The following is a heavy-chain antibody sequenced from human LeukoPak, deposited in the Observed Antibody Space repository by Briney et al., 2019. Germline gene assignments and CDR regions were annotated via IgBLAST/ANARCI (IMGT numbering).Heavy chain of an antibody. D-gene: IGHD6-19*01. V-gene: IGHV3-48*02. CDR3: ARGGWDFDY. Sequence: PGESLKISCAASGFTFSSYSMNWVRQAPGKGLEWVSYISSSSSTIYYADSVRGRFTISRDNAKNSLYLEMNSLRDEDTAVYYCARGGWDFDYWGQGTLVTVSS. CDR2: ISSSSSTI. CDR1: GFTFSSYS. J-gene: IGHJ4*02.